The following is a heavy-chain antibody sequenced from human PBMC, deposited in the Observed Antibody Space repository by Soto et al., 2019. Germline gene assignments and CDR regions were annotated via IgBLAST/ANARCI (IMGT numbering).Heavy chain of an antibody. CDR1: GFTFSSYD. J-gene: IGHJ4*02. Sequence: GGSLRLSCAASGFTFSSYDMHWVRQATGKGLEWVSAIGTAGDTYYPGSVKGRFTISRENAKNSLYLQMNSLRAGDTAVYYCARGRNTYYYDSSGLAYWGQGTLVTVSS. D-gene: IGHD3-22*01. CDR2: IGTAGDT. V-gene: IGHV3-13*01. CDR3: ARGRNTYYYDSSGLAY.